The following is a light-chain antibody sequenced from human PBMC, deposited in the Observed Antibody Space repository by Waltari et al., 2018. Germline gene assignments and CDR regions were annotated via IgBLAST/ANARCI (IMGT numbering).Light chain of an antibody. J-gene: IGKJ1*01. CDR2: SAS. Sequence: DIQLTQSPSSLSASVGDRITITCRPSQSISSSLNWYQQKPGKAPKVLISSASTLQSGAPSRFSGSGSGTEFTLAISSLQPEDFATYYCQHSYGTPPWTFGQGTKVDIK. CDR3: QHSYGTPPWT. CDR1: QSISSS. V-gene: IGKV1-39*01.